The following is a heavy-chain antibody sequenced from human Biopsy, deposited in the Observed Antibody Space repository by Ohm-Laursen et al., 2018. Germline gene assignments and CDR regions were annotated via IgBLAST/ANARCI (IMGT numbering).Heavy chain of an antibody. Sequence: SSVKVSCKAPGGTFSNYGVNWVRQAPGHGLEWLGGNIPILGTGNYAQKFQDRVTVAADTSTSTATMELRSLRSDDTAVYYCATKLTGYFHHWGQGTLVIVSS. J-gene: IGHJ1*01. V-gene: IGHV1-69*06. D-gene: IGHD3-9*01. CDR3: ATKLTGYFHH. CDR2: NIPILGTG. CDR1: GGTFSNYG.